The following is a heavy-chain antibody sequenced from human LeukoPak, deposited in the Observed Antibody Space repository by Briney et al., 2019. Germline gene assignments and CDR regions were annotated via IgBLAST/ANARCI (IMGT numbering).Heavy chain of an antibody. CDR2: ISAYNGNT. CDR3: ARGGPYYDYVWGSYTFDY. D-gene: IGHD3-16*01. V-gene: IGHV1-18*01. J-gene: IGHJ4*02. CDR1: GYTFTSYG. Sequence: ASVKVSCKAFGYTFTSYGISWVRQAPGQGLEWMGWISAYNGNTNYAQKLQGRVTMTTDTSTSTAYMELRSLRSDDTAVYYCARGGPYYDYVWGSYTFDYWGQGTLVTVSS.